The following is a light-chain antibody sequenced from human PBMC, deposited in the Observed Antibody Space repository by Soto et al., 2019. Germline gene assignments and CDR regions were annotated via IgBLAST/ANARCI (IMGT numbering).Light chain of an antibody. CDR1: SSNIETNT. Sequence: QSVLTQPPSASGTPGQRVTISCSGSSSNIETNTVDWYQHLPGTAPKVLIFNNNQLPSGVPDRFSGSKSGTSASLASSGLQSEDEADYYCAVWDDSLSGMVFGGGTKLTVL. J-gene: IGLJ2*01. CDR3: AVWDDSLSGMV. CDR2: NNN. V-gene: IGLV1-44*01.